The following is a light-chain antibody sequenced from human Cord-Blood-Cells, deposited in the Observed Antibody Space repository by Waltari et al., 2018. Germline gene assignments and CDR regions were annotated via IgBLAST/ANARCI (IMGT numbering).Light chain of an antibody. V-gene: IGLV3-21*03. CDR3: QVWDSSSDHVV. CDR1: NIGSKS. J-gene: IGLJ2*01. CDR2: DDS. Sequence: SYVLTQPPSVSVAPGKTARITCGGNNIGSKSVHWYQQKPGQAPVLVVYDDSDRPWGIPERFSGSNSGNTATLTSSGVEAGDEADYYCQVWDSSSDHVVFGGGTKLTVL.